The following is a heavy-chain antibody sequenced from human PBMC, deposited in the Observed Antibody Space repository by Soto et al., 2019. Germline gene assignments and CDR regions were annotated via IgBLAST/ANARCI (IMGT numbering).Heavy chain of an antibody. V-gene: IGHV3-64D*06. CDR2: ISSTGGST. D-gene: IGHD2-2*01. CDR3: VARYCSSTTCYQVDY. Sequence: GGSLRLSCSASGFTFTNYAIHWIRQAPGKGLEYVSAISSTGGSTYYADSVKGRFTISRDNSKNTVYLQMSSLRSEDSAVYYCVARYCSSTTCYQVDYWGQGTLVTVSS. J-gene: IGHJ4*02. CDR1: GFTFTNYA.